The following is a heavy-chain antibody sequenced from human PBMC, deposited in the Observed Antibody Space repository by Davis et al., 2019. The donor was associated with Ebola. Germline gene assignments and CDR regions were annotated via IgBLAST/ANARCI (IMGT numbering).Heavy chain of an antibody. J-gene: IGHJ2*01. V-gene: IGHV3-21*01. CDR2: ISSSSNYI. CDR1: GFIVSDKY. CDR3: VRDPALVVTGGGWFFGL. D-gene: IGHD2-21*02. Sequence: GESLKISCAASGFIVSDKYVSWVRQAPGKGLEWVSFISSSSNYIYYADSVKGRFTVSRNNAKNSLYLQMNSLRAEDTAVYYCVRDPALVVTGGGWFFGLWGRGTLVTVSS.